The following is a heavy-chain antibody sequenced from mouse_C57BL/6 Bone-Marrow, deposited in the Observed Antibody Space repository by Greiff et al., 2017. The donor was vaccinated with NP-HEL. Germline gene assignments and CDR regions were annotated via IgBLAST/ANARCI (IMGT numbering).Heavy chain of an antibody. Sequence: VQLKQSGPELVKPGASVKISCKASGYAFSSSWMNWVKQRPGKGLEWIGRIDPGDGDTNYNGKFKGKATLTADKSSSTAYMQLSSLTSEDSAVYFCARGGPMVTAYWGQGTLVTVSA. CDR1: GYAFSSSW. CDR2: IDPGDGDT. V-gene: IGHV1-82*01. D-gene: IGHD2-2*01. CDR3: ARGGPMVTAY. J-gene: IGHJ3*01.